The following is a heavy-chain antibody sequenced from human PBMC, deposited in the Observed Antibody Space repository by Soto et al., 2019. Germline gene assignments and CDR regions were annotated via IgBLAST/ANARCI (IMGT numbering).Heavy chain of an antibody. V-gene: IGHV1-69*05. CDR3: ARYGLRFLEWSRPDAFDI. CDR2: IIPIFGTA. D-gene: IGHD3-3*01. Sequence: SVKVSCTASGGTFSSYAISWVRQAPGQGLEWMGGIIPIFGTANYAQKLQGRVTMTTDTSTSTAYMELRSLRSDDTAVYYCARYGLRFLEWSRPDAFDIWGQGTMVTVSS. CDR1: GGTFSSYA. J-gene: IGHJ3*02.